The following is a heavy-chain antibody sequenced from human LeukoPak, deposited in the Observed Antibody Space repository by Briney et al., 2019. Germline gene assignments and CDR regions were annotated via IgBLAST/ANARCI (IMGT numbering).Heavy chain of an antibody. Sequence: GGSLRLSCAASGFTFSNYWMHWVRQAPGKGLVWVSRIYTDGSSTNYADSVKGRFTISRDNAQNTLFLQMDSLRPEDTAVYYCVRSLRSADFWGQGTLVTVSS. CDR3: VRSLRSADF. CDR2: IYTDGSST. CDR1: GFTFSNYW. V-gene: IGHV3-74*01. J-gene: IGHJ4*02.